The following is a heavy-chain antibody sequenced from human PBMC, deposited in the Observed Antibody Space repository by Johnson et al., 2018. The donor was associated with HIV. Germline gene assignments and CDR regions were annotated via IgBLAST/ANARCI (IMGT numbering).Heavy chain of an antibody. CDR3: ARDWTSSLLTSMASYAFDI. Sequence: QMLLVESGGDLVKPGGSLRLSCAASGFIFSDYSMSWVRQAPGKGLEWVSYISSSGDTTYSTDSVKCRFTISRDNSKNTLYLQMNSLRAEDTAVYYCARDWTSSLLTSMASYAFDIWGQGTMVTVSS. CDR2: ISSSGDTT. V-gene: IGHV3-11*04. J-gene: IGHJ3*02. CDR1: GFIFSDYS. D-gene: IGHD5-18*01.